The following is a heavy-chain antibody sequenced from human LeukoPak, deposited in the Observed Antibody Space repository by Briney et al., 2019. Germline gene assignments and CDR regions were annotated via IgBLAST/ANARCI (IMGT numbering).Heavy chain of an antibody. Sequence: GGSLRLSCAASGFTFSDYAMHWVRQAPGKELEYVSAISSNGGSIHYANSVKGRFTISRDNSKNTLYLQMDSLRAEDMAVYYCARDTCGCSSGWHLYRYFDLWGRGTLVTVSS. CDR1: GFTFSDYA. CDR2: ISSNGGSI. J-gene: IGHJ2*01. D-gene: IGHD6-19*01. CDR3: ARDTCGCSSGWHLYRYFDL. V-gene: IGHV3-64*01.